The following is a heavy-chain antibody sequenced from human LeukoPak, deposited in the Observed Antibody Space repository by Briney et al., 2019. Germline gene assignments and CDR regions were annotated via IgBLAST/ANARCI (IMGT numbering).Heavy chain of an antibody. V-gene: IGHV1-69*05. D-gene: IGHD2-2*01. Sequence: ASVKVSCKASGGTFSSHAISWVRQAPGQGLEWMGGIIPIFGTANYAQKFQGRVTITTDESTSTAYMELSSLRSEDTAVYYCARAPFEYCSSTSCYLYYYYYYMDVWGKGTTVTVSS. CDR3: ARAPFEYCSSTSCYLYYYYYYMDV. CDR2: IIPIFGTA. CDR1: GGTFSSHA. J-gene: IGHJ6*03.